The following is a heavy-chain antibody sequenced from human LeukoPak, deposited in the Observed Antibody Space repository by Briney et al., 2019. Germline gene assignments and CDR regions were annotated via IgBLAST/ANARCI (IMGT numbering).Heavy chain of an antibody. J-gene: IGHJ4*02. CDR1: GGSISSGSYY. D-gene: IGHD3-10*01. V-gene: IGHV4-61*02. CDR3: ARFQLRGYFDY. Sequence: SETLSLTXTVSGGSISSGSYYWSWIRQPAGKGLEWIGRIYTSGSTNYNPSLKSRVTISVDTSKNQFSLKLSFVTAADTAVYYCARFQLRGYFDYWGQGTPVTVSS. CDR2: IYTSGST.